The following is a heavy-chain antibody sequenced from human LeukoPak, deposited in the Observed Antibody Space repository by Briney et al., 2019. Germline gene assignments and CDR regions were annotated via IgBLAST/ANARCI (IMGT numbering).Heavy chain of an antibody. V-gene: IGHV4-39*01. CDR2: IYYSGST. D-gene: IGHD3-22*01. CDR1: GGSISSSSYY. Sequence: PSETLSLTCTVSGGSISSSSYYWGWIRQPPGKGLEWIGSIYYSGSTYYNPSLKSRVTISVDTSKNQFSLKLSSVTAADTAVYYCARGIRFAMIVENWFDPWGQGTLVTVSS. J-gene: IGHJ5*02. CDR3: ARGIRFAMIVENWFDP.